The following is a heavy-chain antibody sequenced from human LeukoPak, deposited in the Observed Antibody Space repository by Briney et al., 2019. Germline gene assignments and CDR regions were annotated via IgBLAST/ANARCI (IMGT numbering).Heavy chain of an antibody. J-gene: IGHJ3*02. Sequence: PGGSLRLSCAGSGFTVSSNYMSWVRQAPGKGLEWVSGIYSGGSTYYADSVKGRFTISRDNSKNTLYLHMNSLRAEATAVYYCASGARTIAARPGPRGEAFDIWGQGTMVTVSS. D-gene: IGHD6-6*01. V-gene: IGHV3-53*01. CDR2: IYSGGST. CDR1: GFTVSSNY. CDR3: ASGARTIAARPGPRGEAFDI.